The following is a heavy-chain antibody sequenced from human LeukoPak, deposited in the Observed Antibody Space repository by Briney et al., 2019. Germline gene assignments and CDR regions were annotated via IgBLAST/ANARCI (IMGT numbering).Heavy chain of an antibody. D-gene: IGHD4-23*01. Sequence: SETLSLTCTVSGGSIISSDYHWGWVRQPPGKGLEWIGTISYSGNTDYNPSLRSQVTISVDTSNNQFSLRLGSVTAADTALYYCAREMGVVTAHGIDVWGQGTTVTVSS. CDR3: AREMGVVTAHGIDV. CDR2: ISYSGNT. CDR1: GGSIISSDYH. V-gene: IGHV4-39*02. J-gene: IGHJ6*02.